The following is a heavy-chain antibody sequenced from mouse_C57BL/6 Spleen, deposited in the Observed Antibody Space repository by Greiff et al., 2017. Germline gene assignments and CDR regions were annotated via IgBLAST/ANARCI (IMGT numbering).Heavy chain of an antibody. V-gene: IGHV7-3*01. CDR2: IRNKANGYTT. Sequence: EVQLQESGGGLVQPGGSLSLSCAASGFTFTDYYMSWVRQPPGKALEWLGFIRNKANGYTTEYSASVKGRFTISRDTSKSILYLQMNALRAEDSATYDCARSFYDGYYFDDWGQGTTLTVSS. D-gene: IGHD2-3*01. CDR3: ARSFYDGYYFDD. CDR1: GFTFTDYY. J-gene: IGHJ2*01.